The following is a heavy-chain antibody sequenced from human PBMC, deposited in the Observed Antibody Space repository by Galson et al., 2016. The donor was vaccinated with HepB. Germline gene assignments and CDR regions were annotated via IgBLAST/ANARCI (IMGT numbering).Heavy chain of an antibody. Sequence: SLRLSCAASGFTFSFYAMHWVRQAPGKGLEYVSATSGNGGSTYYADSVTGRFTISRDNSKNTLYLQISSLRTEDTAVYYCVKGGGYSSGWYKGAFDYWGQGTLVTVSS. D-gene: IGHD6-19*01. CDR1: GFTFSFYA. CDR3: VKGGGYSSGWYKGAFDY. V-gene: IGHV3-64D*06. J-gene: IGHJ4*02. CDR2: TSGNGGST.